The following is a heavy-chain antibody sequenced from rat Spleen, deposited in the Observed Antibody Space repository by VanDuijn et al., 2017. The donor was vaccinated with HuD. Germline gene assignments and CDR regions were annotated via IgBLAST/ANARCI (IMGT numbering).Heavy chain of an antibody. CDR2: ISPSGGST. D-gene: IGHD1-1*01. J-gene: IGHJ2*01. V-gene: IGHV5-25*01. CDR1: GFSFTDYN. Sequence: EVQLVESGGGLVQPGRSLKLSCAASGFSFTDYNMAWVRQAPTKGLEWVASISPSGGSTYYPDSVKGRFTISRDNAKSTQYLQMDSLRSEDTATYYCASLSGERALDYWGQGVMVTVSS. CDR3: ASLSGERALDY.